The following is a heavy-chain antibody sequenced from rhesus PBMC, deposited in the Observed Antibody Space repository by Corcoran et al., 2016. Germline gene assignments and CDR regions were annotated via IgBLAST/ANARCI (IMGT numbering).Heavy chain of an antibody. V-gene: IGHV4-169*01. J-gene: IGHJ4*01. CDR1: GGSISSSY. D-gene: IGHD6-25*01. CDR3: ARTGSWNAPNY. CDR2: IYGSGSSI. Sequence: QLQLQESGPGLVKPSETLSVTCAVSGGSISSSYWSWIRQAPGKGLEWIGYIYGSGSSINYNPSPQCRVTLSVDTSKNQLSLKLSSVTAADTAVYYCARTGSWNAPNYWGQGVLVTVSS.